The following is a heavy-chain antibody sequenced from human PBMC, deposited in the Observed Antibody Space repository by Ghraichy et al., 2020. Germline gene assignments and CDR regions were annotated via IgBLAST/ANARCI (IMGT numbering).Heavy chain of an antibody. J-gene: IGHJ5*02. V-gene: IGHV4-59*01. D-gene: IGHD2-21*02. CDR3: ARGSGDYYSIDA. CDR1: GASITSDY. CDR2: VYDRGST. Sequence: SETLSLTCTVSGASITSDYWSWIRQPPGKGLEWIGHVYDRGSTTYNPSLRSRLTISVDTSRNQFSLKVTSMTAADTALYSCARGSGDYYSIDAWGQGTLVSVSS.